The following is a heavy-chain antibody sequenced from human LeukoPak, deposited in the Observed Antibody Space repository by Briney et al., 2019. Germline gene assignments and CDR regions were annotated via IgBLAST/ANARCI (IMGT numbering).Heavy chain of an antibody. D-gene: IGHD3-3*01. CDR3: LKEGTWCDVWSGYSYFDY. CDR1: GFTFSSYG. CDR2: ISYDGSNK. Sequence: PGGSLRLSCAASGFTFSSYGMHCLRQAPGKGLEWVAVISYDGSNKYYADSVKGRFTISRDNSKKALYVQMNSLRAGGRDVYYCLKEGTWCDVWSGYSYFDYWGQGTLVSVSS. V-gene: IGHV3-30*18. J-gene: IGHJ4*02.